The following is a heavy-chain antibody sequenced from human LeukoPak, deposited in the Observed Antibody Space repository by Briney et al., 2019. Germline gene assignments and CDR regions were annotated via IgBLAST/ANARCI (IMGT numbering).Heavy chain of an antibody. V-gene: IGHV1-69*06. CDR2: IIPIFGTA. CDR3: ARSPITGTTIGKGTNNQFDH. J-gene: IGHJ5*02. Sequence: GASVKVSCKASGYTFTSYGISWVRQAPGQGLEWMGWIIPIFGTANYAQKFQGRVTITADKSTSTAYMELSSLRSEDTAVYYCARSPITGTTIGKGTNNQFDHWGQGTLVTVSS. D-gene: IGHD1-7*01. CDR1: GYTFTSYG.